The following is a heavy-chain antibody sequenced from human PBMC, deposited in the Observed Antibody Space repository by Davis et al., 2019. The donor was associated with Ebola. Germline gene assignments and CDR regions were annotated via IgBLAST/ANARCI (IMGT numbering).Heavy chain of an antibody. CDR2: IYYSGST. V-gene: IGHV4-59*01. CDR3: ARGEDTAMVTGYYGMDV. J-gene: IGHJ6*02. Sequence: GSLRLSCTVSGGSISSYYWSWIRQPPGKGLEWIGCIYYSGSTNYNPSLKSRVTISVDTSKNQFSLKLSSVTAADTAVYYCARGEDTAMVTGYYGMDVWGQGTTVTVSS. CDR1: GGSISSYY. D-gene: IGHD5-18*01.